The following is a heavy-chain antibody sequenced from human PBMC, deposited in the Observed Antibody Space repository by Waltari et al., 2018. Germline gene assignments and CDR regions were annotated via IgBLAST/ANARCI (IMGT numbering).Heavy chain of an antibody. CDR1: GGSIRSYY. V-gene: IGHV4-59*01. J-gene: IGHJ4*02. CDR2: IYYSGST. Sequence: QVQLQESGPGLVKPSETLSLTCTVSGGSIRSYYWSWIRQPPGKGLEWIGYIYYSGSTNYNPSLKSRVTISVDTSKNQFSLKLSSVTAADTAVYYCARARSREYYFDYWGQGTLVTVSS. D-gene: IGHD3-10*01. CDR3: ARARSREYYFDY.